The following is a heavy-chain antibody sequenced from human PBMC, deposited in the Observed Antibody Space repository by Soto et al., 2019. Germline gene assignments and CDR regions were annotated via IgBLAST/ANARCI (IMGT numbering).Heavy chain of an antibody. V-gene: IGHV1-69*13. D-gene: IGHD3-22*01. CDR1: GGTFSSYA. CDR3: ASTIQYYYDSSGQADWFDP. CDR2: IIPIFGTA. J-gene: IGHJ5*02. Sequence: SVKVACKASGGTFSSYAISWVRQAPGQGLEWMGGIIPIFGTANYAQKFQGRVTITADESTSTAYMELSSLRSEDTAVYYCASTIQYYYDSSGQADWFDPWGQGTLVTVSS.